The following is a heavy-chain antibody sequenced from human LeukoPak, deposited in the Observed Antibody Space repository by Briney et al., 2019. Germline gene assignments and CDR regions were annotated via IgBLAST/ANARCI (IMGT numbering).Heavy chain of an antibody. CDR1: GYTLTELS. CDR2: FDPEDGET. J-gene: IGHJ3*02. V-gene: IGHV1-24*01. Sequence: ASVKVSCKVSGYTLTELSMHWVRQAPGKGLEWMGGFDPEDGETIYAQKFQGRVTMTEDTPTDTAYMELSSLRSEDTAVYYCATAIIVVVPAAIHDAFDIWGQGTMVTVSS. CDR3: ATAIIVVVPAAIHDAFDI. D-gene: IGHD2-2*01.